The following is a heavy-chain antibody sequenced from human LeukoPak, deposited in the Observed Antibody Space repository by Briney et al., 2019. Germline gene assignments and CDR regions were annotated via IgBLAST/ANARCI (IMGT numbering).Heavy chain of an antibody. CDR3: ARAYDSSGYSSGYYFDY. CDR1: GFSLSTTGMR. Sequence: ESGPALVKPTQTLTLTCTFSGFSLSTTGMRGSWIRQPPGNALEWLALLDWDDDKFYNTSLKTRITIFKDTSKKQVVLIMTNMDPVDTATYYCARAYDSSGYSSGYYFDYWGQGTLVTVSS. V-gene: IGHV2-70*04. J-gene: IGHJ4*02. D-gene: IGHD3-22*01. CDR2: LDWDDDK.